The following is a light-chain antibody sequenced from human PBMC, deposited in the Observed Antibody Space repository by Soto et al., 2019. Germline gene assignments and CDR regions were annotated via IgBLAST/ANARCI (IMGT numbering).Light chain of an antibody. CDR3: QQYDNYPLT. Sequence: EIVLTQSPGTLSLSPGERATLSCRASQSVRSNFLAWYQQKPGQAPRLLIYGASSRATGIPDRFSGSGSGTDFTLTISSLQPDDFAIYYCQQYDNYPLTFGGGTKVDIK. V-gene: IGKV3-20*01. CDR2: GAS. CDR1: QSVRSNF. J-gene: IGKJ4*01.